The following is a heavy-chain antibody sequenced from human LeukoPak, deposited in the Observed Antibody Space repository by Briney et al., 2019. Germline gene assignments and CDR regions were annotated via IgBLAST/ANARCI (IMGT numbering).Heavy chain of an antibody. CDR1: GFTFSSYA. V-gene: IGHV3-23*01. CDR3: AKFPDIVEMVAAEPAGTGFWNY. J-gene: IGHJ4*02. CDR2: ISGSGGST. Sequence: PGGSLRLSCAASGFTFSSYAMSWVRQAPGKGLEWVSAISGSGGSTYYADSVKGPFTISRDNSKNTLYLQMNSLRAEDTAVYYCAKFPDIVEMVAAEPAGTGFWNYWGQGNLVTVSS. D-gene: IGHD2-15*01.